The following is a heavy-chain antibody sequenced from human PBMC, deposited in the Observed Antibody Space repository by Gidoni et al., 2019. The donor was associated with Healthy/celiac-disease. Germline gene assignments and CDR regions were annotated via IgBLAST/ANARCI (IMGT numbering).Heavy chain of an antibody. J-gene: IGHJ5*02. CDR3: AHSRIAAAGTMGWFDP. V-gene: IGHV2-5*01. D-gene: IGHD6-13*01. CDR1: GFSLSTSGVG. Sequence: QLTLKESGPTLVKPTQTLTLTCTFSGFSLSTSGVGVGWIRQPPGKALEWLALIYWNDDKRYSPSLKSRLTITKDTSKNQVVLTMTNMDPVDTATYYCAHSRIAAAGTMGWFDPWGQGTLVTVSS. CDR2: IYWNDDK.